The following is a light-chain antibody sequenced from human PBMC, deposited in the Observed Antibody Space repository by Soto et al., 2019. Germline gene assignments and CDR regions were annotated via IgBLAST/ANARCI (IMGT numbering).Light chain of an antibody. CDR2: AAS. CDR3: QHNGRS. J-gene: IGKJ5*01. V-gene: IGKV3-20*01. Sequence: EIGLTQSPGTLSLSPGDRATLSCRASESVGSTYVAWYQQKPGQAPRLLIYAASTRATGISDRFSGSGSGTDFALVISRLDPEDFAVYYCQHNGRSFGQGTRLEIK. CDR1: ESVGSTY.